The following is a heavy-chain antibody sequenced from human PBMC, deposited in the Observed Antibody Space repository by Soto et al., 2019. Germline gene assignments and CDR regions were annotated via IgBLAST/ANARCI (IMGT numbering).Heavy chain of an antibody. D-gene: IGHD3-3*01. CDR1: GASISSSRSY. CDR3: ASPRQGNYDFLSGYYALDY. Sequence: LSLTCTVPGASISSSRSYWGWVRQPPGKGLEWIVSFYYTGGTYSTYYNPSLKSRVTISVDTSKSQFSLNLRSVTAADTAVYYCASPRQGNYDFLSGYYALDYWGQGTLVTGSS. J-gene: IGHJ4*02. V-gene: IGHV4-39*01. CDR2: FYYTGGT.